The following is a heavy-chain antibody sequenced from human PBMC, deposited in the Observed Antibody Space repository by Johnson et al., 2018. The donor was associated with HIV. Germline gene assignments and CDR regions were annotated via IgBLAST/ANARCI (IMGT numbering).Heavy chain of an antibody. CDR2: IKRKTDGGTT. Sequence: VQLVESGGGVVQPGRSLRLSCAASGFTFSSYGMHWVRQAPGKGLEWAGRIKRKTDGGTTDYAAPVKGRFTISRDDSKNTLYLQMNSLKTEDTAVYYCAKDQYCGGDCYPDAFDIWGQGTMVTVS. J-gene: IGHJ3*02. CDR3: AKDQYCGGDCYPDAFDI. D-gene: IGHD2-21*02. V-gene: IGHV3-15*01. CDR1: GFTFSSYG.